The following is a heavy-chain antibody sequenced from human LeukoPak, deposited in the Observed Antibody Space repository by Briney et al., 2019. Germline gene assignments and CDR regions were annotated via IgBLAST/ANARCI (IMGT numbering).Heavy chain of an antibody. Sequence: GESLKISXKGSGYTFTNYWIGWVRQMPGKGQEFMGIIYPGDSNTKYSPSIQGQVTISADKSISTAYLQWSTLKASDTAMYYCAKLRYCSGDTCYSPFDYWGQGTLVTVSS. J-gene: IGHJ4*02. CDR2: IYPGDSNT. CDR1: GYTFTNYW. V-gene: IGHV5-51*01. CDR3: AKLRYCSGDTCYSPFDY. D-gene: IGHD2-15*01.